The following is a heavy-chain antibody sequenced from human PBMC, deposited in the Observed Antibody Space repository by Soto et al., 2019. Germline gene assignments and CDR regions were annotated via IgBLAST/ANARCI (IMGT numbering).Heavy chain of an antibody. CDR2: IDGSGGIT. CDR3: VKNSGWFNT. D-gene: IGHD3-10*01. Sequence: QLLQSGGGLVQPGGSLTLSCAASGFTFGTTDMSWVRQAPGEGLEWVSTIDGSGGITYYADSVKGRFTIYRDNSRNKVYMQMKRLRGDDTALYYCVKNSGWFNTWGQGALVIVSS. V-gene: IGHV3-23*01. CDR1: GFTFGTTD. J-gene: IGHJ5*02.